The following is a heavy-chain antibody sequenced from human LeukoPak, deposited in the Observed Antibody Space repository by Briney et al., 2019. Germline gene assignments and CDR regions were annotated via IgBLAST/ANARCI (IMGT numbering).Heavy chain of an antibody. J-gene: IGHJ4*02. V-gene: IGHV1-24*01. CDR1: GYTLTELS. D-gene: IGHD3-10*01. CDR3: ARVGRSGSYDY. Sequence: ASVKVSCKVSGYTLTELSMHWVRQAPGKGLEWMGGFDPEDDEIIYAQRFQGRVTMTEDASTDTAYMELRSLRAEDTAVYYCARVGRSGSYDYWGQGTLVTVPS. CDR2: FDPEDDEI.